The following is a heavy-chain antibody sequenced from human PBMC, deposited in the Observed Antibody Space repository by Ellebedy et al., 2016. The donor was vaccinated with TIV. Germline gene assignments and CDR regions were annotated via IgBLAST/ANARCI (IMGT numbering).Heavy chain of an antibody. J-gene: IGHJ5*02. CDR2: ISGSASVT. CDR1: GFTFSSYS. CDR3: ARSYGARTSGP. Sequence: GESLKISCAASGFTFSSYSMNWVRQAPGKGLEWVSSISGSASVTAYADSVKGRFTISRDNARTSLYLQMNSLRGDDTAMYYCARSYGARTSGPWGQGTLVTVSS. D-gene: IGHD3-16*01. V-gene: IGHV3-21*06.